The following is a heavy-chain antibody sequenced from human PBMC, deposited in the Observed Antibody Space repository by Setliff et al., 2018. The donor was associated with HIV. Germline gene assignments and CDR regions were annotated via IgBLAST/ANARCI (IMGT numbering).Heavy chain of an antibody. Sequence: ASVKVSCKASGSTFMSYGISWVRQAPGQGLEYMGGIIPVFETSNYAQRFQGRVTITADESSSTADMELSSLRSEGTAVYYCARDDHYYDSGSYYSDWYFDLWGRGTLVTVSS. CDR1: GSTFMSYG. CDR2: IIPVFETS. V-gene: IGHV1-69*13. D-gene: IGHD3-10*01. J-gene: IGHJ2*01. CDR3: ARDDHYYDSGSYYSDWYFDL.